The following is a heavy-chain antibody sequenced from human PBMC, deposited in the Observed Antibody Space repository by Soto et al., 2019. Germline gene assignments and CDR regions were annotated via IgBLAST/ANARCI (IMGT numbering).Heavy chain of an antibody. V-gene: IGHV3-33*01. CDR2: IWYDGSNK. CDR3: ARNPRAAGLYYFDY. Sequence: PGGSLRLSCAASGFTFSSYGMHWVRQAPGKGLEWVAVIWYDGSNKYYADSVKGRFTISRDNSKNTLYLQMNSLRAEDTAVYYCARNPRAAGLYYFDYWGQGTLVTVSS. J-gene: IGHJ4*02. CDR1: GFTFSSYG.